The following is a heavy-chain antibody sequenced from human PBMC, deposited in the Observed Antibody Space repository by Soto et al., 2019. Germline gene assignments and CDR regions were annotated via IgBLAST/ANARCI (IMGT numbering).Heavy chain of an antibody. Sequence: SETLSLTCSVSGGSISSGGYYWSWIRQHPGKGLEWIGYIYNSESASYNPTLKSRVTISLDTSKNQFSLNLDSVTAADTAVYYCARVSHSYVYSFDFWGQGTPVTVSS. CDR2: IYNSESA. CDR1: GGSISSGGYY. V-gene: IGHV4-31*03. J-gene: IGHJ4*02. D-gene: IGHD5-18*01. CDR3: ARVSHSYVYSFDF.